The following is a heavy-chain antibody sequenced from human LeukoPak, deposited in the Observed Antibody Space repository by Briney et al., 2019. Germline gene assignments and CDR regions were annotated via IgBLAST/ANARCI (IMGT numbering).Heavy chain of an antibody. J-gene: IGHJ4*02. CDR1: GFSFSSYG. D-gene: IGHD6-13*01. CDR2: VWYVGSEK. Sequence: GGSLRLSCAASGFSFSSYGMHWVRQAPGKGLEWVAVVWYVGSEKYYADSVKGRFTISRDNSKNTLYLQMNSLRAEDTAVYYCAKDAALGAAAGPDWGQGTLVTVSS. V-gene: IGHV3-33*06. CDR3: AKDAALGAAAGPD.